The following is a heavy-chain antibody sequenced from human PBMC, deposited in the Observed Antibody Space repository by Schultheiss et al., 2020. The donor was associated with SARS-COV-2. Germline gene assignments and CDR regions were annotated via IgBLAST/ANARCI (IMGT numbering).Heavy chain of an antibody. D-gene: IGHD3-22*01. CDR1: GYTFTGYY. V-gene: IGHV1-46*01. J-gene: IGHJ6*02. CDR2: INPSGGST. Sequence: ASVKVSCKASGYTFTGYYMHWVRQAPGQGLEWMGIINPSGGSTSYAQKFQGRVTITADKSTSTAYMELSSLRSDDTAVYYCARVPAGAYYSHLYFYGMDVWGQGTTVTVSS. CDR3: ARVPAGAYYSHLYFYGMDV.